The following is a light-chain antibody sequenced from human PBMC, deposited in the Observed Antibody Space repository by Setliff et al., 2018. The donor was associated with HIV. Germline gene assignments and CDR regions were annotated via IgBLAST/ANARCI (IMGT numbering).Light chain of an antibody. J-gene: IGLJ1*01. CDR1: SSDLGSYNL. CDR2: EVS. Sequence: QSVLTQPASVSGSPGQSITISCNGTSSDLGSYNLVSWYQEPPGKVPKLIIYEVSRRSSGLSYRFSGSKSGNTASLTIVGLQPEDEADYYCCSYAGSNNYVFGSGTKVTVL. V-gene: IGLV2-23*02. CDR3: CSYAGSNNYV.